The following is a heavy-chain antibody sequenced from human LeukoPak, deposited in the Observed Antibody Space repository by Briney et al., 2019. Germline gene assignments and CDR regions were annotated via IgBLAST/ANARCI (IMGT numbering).Heavy chain of an antibody. CDR1: GGAISSSSYY. CDR2: IYYSGST. J-gene: IGHJ4*02. D-gene: IGHD3-10*01. CDR3: ARLSIVWFGEFDY. V-gene: IGHV4-39*01. Sequence: SETLSLTCTVSGGAISSSSYYWGWIRQPPGKGLEWIGSIYYSGSTYYNPSLKSRVTISVDTSKNQFSLKLSSVTAADTAVYYCARLSIVWFGEFDYWGQGTLVTVSS.